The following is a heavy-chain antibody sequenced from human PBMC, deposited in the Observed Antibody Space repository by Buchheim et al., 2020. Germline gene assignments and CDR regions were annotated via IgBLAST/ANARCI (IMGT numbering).Heavy chain of an antibody. CDR2: INPNSGGT. V-gene: IGHV1-2*04. CDR3: ARVACGYSGYGYELDD. Sequence: QVQLVQSGAEVKKPGASVKVSCKASGYTFTGYSMHWVRQAPGQGLEWMGWINPNSGGTNYAQKFQGWVTMTRDTSISTAYRELSRLRADDTSVYDCARVACGYSGYGYELDDWGQGT. D-gene: IGHD5-12*01. CDR1: GYTFTGYS. J-gene: IGHJ4*02.